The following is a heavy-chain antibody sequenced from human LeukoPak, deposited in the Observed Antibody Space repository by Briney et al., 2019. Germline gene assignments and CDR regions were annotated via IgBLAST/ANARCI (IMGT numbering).Heavy chain of an antibody. J-gene: IGHJ3*02. D-gene: IGHD3-9*01. CDR2: ISAYNGNT. CDR3: ARAPLYYDILTGYGIKAFDI. V-gene: IGHV1-18*01. Sequence: ASVKVSCKASGYTFTSYGISWVRQAPGQGLEWMGWISAYNGNTNYAQKLQGRVTMTTDTSTSTAYMELRSRRSDDTAVYYCARAPLYYDILTGYGIKAFDIWGQGTMVTVSS. CDR1: GYTFTSYG.